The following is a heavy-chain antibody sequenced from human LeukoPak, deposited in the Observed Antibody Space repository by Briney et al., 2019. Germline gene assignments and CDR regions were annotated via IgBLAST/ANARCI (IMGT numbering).Heavy chain of an antibody. CDR1: GYTFTSYG. J-gene: IGHJ5*02. CDR3: ARDKICTNGVCYSFRFDP. D-gene: IGHD2-8*01. Sequence: ASVKVSCKASGYTFTSYGISWVRQAPGQRLEWMGWISAYNGNTNYAQKLQGRVTMTTDTSTSTAYMELRSLRSDDTAVYYCARDKICTNGVCYSFRFDPWGQGTLVTVSS. V-gene: IGHV1-18*01. CDR2: ISAYNGNT.